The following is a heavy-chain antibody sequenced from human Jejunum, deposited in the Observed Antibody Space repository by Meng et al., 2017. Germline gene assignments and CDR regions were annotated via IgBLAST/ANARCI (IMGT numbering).Heavy chain of an antibody. CDR1: VYMFTGHG. J-gene: IGHJ4*02. CDR2: VSAYNGNT. Sequence: QRLRSGPGVKKPGASVKVSCKASVYMFTGHGIIWVRQAPGLGPEWIGWVSAYNGNTKYAQKFQGRVTMTTDTSTTTAYMELRSLRSDDTAVYYCTRGRISSNWDTFGYWGQGTLVTVSS. CDR3: TRGRISSNWDTFGY. D-gene: IGHD6-13*01. V-gene: IGHV1-18*01.